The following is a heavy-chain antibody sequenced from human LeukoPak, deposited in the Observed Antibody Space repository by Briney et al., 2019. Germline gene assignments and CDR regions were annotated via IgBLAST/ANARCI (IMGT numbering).Heavy chain of an antibody. Sequence: GGSLRLSCAASGFTFSSYAMSWIRQAPGKGLEWVSYISSSGSTIYYADSVKGRFTISRDNAKNSLYLQMNSLRAEDTAVYYCARSRTTRNNWFDPWGQGTLVTVSS. CDR3: ARSRTTRNNWFDP. D-gene: IGHD4-17*01. V-gene: IGHV3-11*01. J-gene: IGHJ5*02. CDR2: ISSSGSTI. CDR1: GFTFSSYA.